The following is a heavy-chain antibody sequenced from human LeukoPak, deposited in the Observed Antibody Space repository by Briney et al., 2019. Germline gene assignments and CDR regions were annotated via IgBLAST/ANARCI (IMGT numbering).Heavy chain of an antibody. CDR1: GGSIRNYF. V-gene: IGHV4-59*01. Sequence: SETLSLTCSVSGGSIRNYFWSWIRQAPGKGLEWIGFIHYSGLTVYSPSLQSRVSMSVDTSRNQFSLDLSSVTAADTALYYCARDPPEDEWNSLDSWGQGILVTVSS. J-gene: IGHJ4*02. CDR3: ARDPPEDEWNSLDS. D-gene: IGHD1-7*01. CDR2: IHYSGLT.